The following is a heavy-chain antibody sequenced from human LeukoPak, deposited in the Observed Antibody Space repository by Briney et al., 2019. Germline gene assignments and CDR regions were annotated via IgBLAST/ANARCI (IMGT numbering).Heavy chain of an antibody. CDR1: GFTFSDYA. CDR2: ICPSDGST. V-gene: IGHV3-23*01. D-gene: IGHD4-17*01. J-gene: IGHJ4*02. CDR3: AKDYLYGDPVGTFGY. Sequence: GGSLRLSCAASGFTFSDYAMAWVRQAPGKGLEWVSTICPSDGSTYYTESVKGRFTISRDNSKNTLYLQMNSLRAEDTAVYYCAKDYLYGDPVGTFGYWGQGTLVTVSS.